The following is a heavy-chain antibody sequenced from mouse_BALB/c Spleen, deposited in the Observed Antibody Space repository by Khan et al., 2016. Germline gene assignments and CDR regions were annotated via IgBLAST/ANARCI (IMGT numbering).Heavy chain of an antibody. J-gene: IGHJ3*01. CDR3: ARERAAVVPFAY. Sequence: EVELVESGGGLVQPGGSRKLSCAASGFTFSSFGMHWVRQAPEKGLEWVAYICSGSSTIFYADTVLGRFTISRDNPKNTLFLQMTSIRSEDTAIYYCARERAAVVPFAYWGQGTLVTVSA. D-gene: IGHD1-1*01. CDR1: GFTFSSFG. V-gene: IGHV5-17*02. CDR2: ICSGSSTI.